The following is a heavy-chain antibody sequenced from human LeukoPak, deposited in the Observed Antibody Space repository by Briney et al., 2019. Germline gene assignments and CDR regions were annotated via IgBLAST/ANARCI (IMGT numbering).Heavy chain of an antibody. CDR1: GYTFTSYG. Sequence: ASVKVSCKASGYTFTSYGVSWVRQAPGQGLEWMGWIRTYNDNTNYAQKLQGRVTMTKATSTSTAYMELRSLRSDDTAVYYCARELGYYYYMDVWGKGTTVTVSS. V-gene: IGHV1-18*01. J-gene: IGHJ6*03. CDR2: IRTYNDNT. CDR3: ARELGYYYYMDV.